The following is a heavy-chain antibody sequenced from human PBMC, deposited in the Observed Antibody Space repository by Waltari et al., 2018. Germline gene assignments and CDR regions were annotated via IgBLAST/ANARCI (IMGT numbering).Heavy chain of an antibody. J-gene: IGHJ4*02. V-gene: IGHV4-4*02. D-gene: IGHD1-26*01. Sequence: QLQLQESGPGLVKPSGTLSLTCTVSGDSMNSNSWWSWVRQPPEKGLEWIGQIHRSGRNNYNPSLESRVTISLDTSNRQFSLKLTSTTAADMAVYYCARDRGIGLYFDSWGQGTLVTVSP. CDR1: GDSMNSNSW. CDR2: IHRSGRN. CDR3: ARDRGIGLYFDS.